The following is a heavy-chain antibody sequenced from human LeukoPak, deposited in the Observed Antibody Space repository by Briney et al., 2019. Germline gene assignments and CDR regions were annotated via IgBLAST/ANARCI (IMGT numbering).Heavy chain of an antibody. CDR2: INTSGST. Sequence: PSETLSLTCTVSGDSISSYYWSWIRQPAGKGLEWIGRINTSGSTNYNPSLKSRVTMSVDTSKHQFSLKLSSVAAADTAMYYCARTPTVLGAFDIWGQGTMVTVSS. D-gene: IGHD4-17*01. J-gene: IGHJ3*02. V-gene: IGHV4-4*07. CDR1: GDSISSYY. CDR3: ARTPTVLGAFDI.